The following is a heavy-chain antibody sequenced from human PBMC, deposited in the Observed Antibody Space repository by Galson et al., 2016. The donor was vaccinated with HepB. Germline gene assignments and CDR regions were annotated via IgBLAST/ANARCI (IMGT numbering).Heavy chain of an antibody. V-gene: IGHV4-34*01. CDR1: GGSFNASY. J-gene: IGHJ5*02. CDR3: ARVVVAATNWFDT. CDR2: INHSGFT. D-gene: IGHD2-15*01. Sequence: SETLSLTCGVSGGSFNASYWSWIRQSPGKGLEWIGEINHSGFTKYNPSLKSRVTISVDTSKTQFSLKLTSMTAADTAVYYCARVVVAATNWFDTWGQGTLVTVSS.